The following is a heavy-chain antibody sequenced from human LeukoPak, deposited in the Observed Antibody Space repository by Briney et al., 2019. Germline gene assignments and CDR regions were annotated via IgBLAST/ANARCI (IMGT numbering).Heavy chain of an antibody. V-gene: IGHV1-8*03. J-gene: IGHJ5*02. Sequence: GASVKVSCMASGYTFTSYDINWARQATGQGLEWMGWMNPNSGNTGYAQKFQGRVTITRNTSISTAYMELSSLRSEDTAVYYCARVGIDFWSTRAWFDPWGQGTLVTVSS. CDR2: MNPNSGNT. D-gene: IGHD3-3*01. CDR1: GYTFTSYD. CDR3: ARVGIDFWSTRAWFDP.